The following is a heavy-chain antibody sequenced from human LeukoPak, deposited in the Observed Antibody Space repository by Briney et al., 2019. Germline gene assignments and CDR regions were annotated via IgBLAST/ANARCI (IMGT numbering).Heavy chain of an antibody. CDR1: GFSFSDYY. V-gene: IGHV3-11*06. CDR2: ISSSSST. Sequence: GSLRLSCAASGFSFSDYYMSWIRQAPGKGLEWVPYISSSSSTNYADSVKGRFTISRDNAKNSLFLQMNSLRVEDTAVYYCARDGTYYYDSSGYYGAFDIWGQGTMVTVSS. J-gene: IGHJ3*02. CDR3: ARDGTYYYDSSGYYGAFDI. D-gene: IGHD3-22*01.